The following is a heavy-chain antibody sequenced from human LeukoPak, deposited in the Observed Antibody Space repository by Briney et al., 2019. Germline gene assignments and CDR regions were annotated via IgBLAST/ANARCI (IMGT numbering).Heavy chain of an antibody. CDR1: GFTFSSYA. D-gene: IGHD1-26*01. CDR2: ISGNAGST. V-gene: IGHV3-23*01. CDR3: AKPREPYYYYYYMDV. J-gene: IGHJ6*03. Sequence: GGSLRLSCAASGFTFSSYAMSWLRQAPGKGLEWVSGISGNAGSTYYGGSVRGRFTISRDNSKNTLYLQMNSVRAQDTAVYYCAKPREPYYYYYYMDVWGKGTTVTVSS.